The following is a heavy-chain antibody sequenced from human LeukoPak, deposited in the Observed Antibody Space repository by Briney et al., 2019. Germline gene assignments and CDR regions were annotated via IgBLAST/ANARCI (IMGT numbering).Heavy chain of an antibody. J-gene: IGHJ5*02. Sequence: SETLSLTCTVSGGSISSYYWSWIRQPAGKGLEWIGRIYTSGSTNYNPSLKSRVTMSVDTSKNQFSLKLSSVTAADTAVYYCARGGLWFGELNNWFDPWGQGTLVTVSS. CDR1: GGSISSYY. V-gene: IGHV4-4*07. CDR3: ARGGLWFGELNNWFDP. CDR2: IYTSGST. D-gene: IGHD3-10*01.